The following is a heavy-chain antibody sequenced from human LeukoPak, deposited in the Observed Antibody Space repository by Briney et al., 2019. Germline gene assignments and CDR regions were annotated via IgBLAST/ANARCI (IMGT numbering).Heavy chain of an antibody. D-gene: IGHD3-10*01. CDR1: GYTFTSYD. V-gene: IGHV1-8*01. CDR2: MNPNSGNT. J-gene: IGHJ4*02. CDR3: ASVQRGWFGEFPHYFDY. Sequence: GASVKVSCKASGYTFTSYDINWVRQATGQGLEWMGWMNPNSGNTGYAQKFQGRVTMTRDTSISTAYMELSRLRSDDTAVYYCASVQRGWFGEFPHYFDYWGQGTLVTVSS.